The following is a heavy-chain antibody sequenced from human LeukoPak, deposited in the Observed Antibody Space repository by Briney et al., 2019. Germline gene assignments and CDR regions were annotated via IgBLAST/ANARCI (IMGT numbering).Heavy chain of an antibody. Sequence: SETLALTCTVSGGSISSYQWSWIRQPPGKGLEWIGYMYYSGSTKYNPSLKSRVTISGDTSKNQFSLKLISVTAADAAVYYCAGHDYYGSGSYRWGQGTLVTVSS. CDR3: AGHDYYGSGSYR. V-gene: IGHV4-59*08. D-gene: IGHD3-10*01. CDR1: GGSISSYQ. J-gene: IGHJ5*02. CDR2: MYYSGST.